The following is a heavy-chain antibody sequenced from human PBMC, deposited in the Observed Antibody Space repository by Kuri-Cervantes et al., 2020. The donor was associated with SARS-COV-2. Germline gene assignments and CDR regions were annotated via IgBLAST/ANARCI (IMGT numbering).Heavy chain of an antibody. CDR1: GGSISSYY. CDR2: IYYSGST. D-gene: IGHD5-24*01. V-gene: IGHV4-59*01. Sequence: SETLSLTCTVSGGSISSYYWSWIRQPPGKGLEWIGYIYYSGSTNYNPSLKSRVTISVDTSKNQFSLKLSSVTAADTAVYYCARDLGQKRWLQYWYFDLWGRGTLVTV. CDR3: ARDLGQKRWLQYWYFDL. J-gene: IGHJ2*01.